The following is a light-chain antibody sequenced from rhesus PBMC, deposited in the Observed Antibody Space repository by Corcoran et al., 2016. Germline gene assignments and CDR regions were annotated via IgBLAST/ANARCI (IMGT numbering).Light chain of an antibody. CDR2: GGS. J-gene: IGKJ4*01. CDR3: MPPKALPPT. CDR1: QSLLHTDGYTY. Sequence: IVMTQTPLSLPVTPGESASISCRSSQSLLHTDGYTYLDWYLQKPGQSPQLQIYGGSNRASGVPDRFSGSGSGTDFTLKISKGEAEDVGVYYCMPPKALPPTFGGGTKVEIK. V-gene: IGKV2-61*01.